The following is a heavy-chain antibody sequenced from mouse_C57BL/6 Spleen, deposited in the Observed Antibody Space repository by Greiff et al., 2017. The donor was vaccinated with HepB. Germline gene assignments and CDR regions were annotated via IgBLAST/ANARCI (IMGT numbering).Heavy chain of an antibody. J-gene: IGHJ3*01. CDR3: ARWSPYYYGSFAY. CDR1: GYTFTSYW. Sequence: QVQLQQPGTELVKPGASVKLSCKASGYTFTSYWMHWVKQRPGQGLEWIGNINPSNGGTNYNEKFKSKATLTVVKSSSTAYMQLSSLTSEDSAVYYCARWSPYYYGSFAYWGQGTLVTVSA. CDR2: INPSNGGT. D-gene: IGHD1-1*01. V-gene: IGHV1-53*01.